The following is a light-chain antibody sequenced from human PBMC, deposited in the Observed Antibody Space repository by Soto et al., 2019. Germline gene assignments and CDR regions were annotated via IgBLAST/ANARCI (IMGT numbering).Light chain of an antibody. CDR2: GDN. J-gene: IGLJ2*01. CDR3: ESWDDSPSGLVL. CDR1: GSNIGSNS. V-gene: IGLV1-44*01. Sequence: QSVLTQPPSASGTPGQSVTISCSGSGSNIGSNSVSWYQQVPGTAPKLLIYGDNRRPSGVPDRFIGSKSGTSASLAISGLQSEDEADYYCESWDDSPSGLVLFGGGTKLTVL.